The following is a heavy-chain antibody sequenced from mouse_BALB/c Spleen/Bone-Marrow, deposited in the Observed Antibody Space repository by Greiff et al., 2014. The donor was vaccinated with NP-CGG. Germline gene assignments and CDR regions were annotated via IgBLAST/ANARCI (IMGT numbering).Heavy chain of an antibody. J-gene: IGHJ2*01. V-gene: IGHV1S81*02. CDR3: ARCYYGNYFDY. CDR2: INPSNGRT. CDR1: GYTFTSYW. Sequence: VQLQQSGAELVKPGASVKLSCKASGYTFTSYWMHWVKQRPGQGLEWIGEINPSNGRTNYNEKFKSKAILTVDKSSSTAYMQLSSLTSEDSAVYYCARCYYGNYFDYWGQGTTLTVSS. D-gene: IGHD2-1*01.